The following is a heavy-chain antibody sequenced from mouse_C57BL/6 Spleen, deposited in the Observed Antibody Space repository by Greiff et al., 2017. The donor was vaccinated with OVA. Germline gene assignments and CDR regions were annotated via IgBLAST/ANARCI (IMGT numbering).Heavy chain of an antibody. CDR1: GYSITSGYY. V-gene: IGHV3-6*01. Sequence: EVKLVESGPGLVKPSQSLSLTCSVTGYSITSGYYWNWIRQFPGNKLEWMGYISYDGSNNYNPSLKNRISITRDTSKNQFFLKLNSVTTEDTATYYCARDSSGYPLFAYWGQGTLVTVSA. J-gene: IGHJ3*01. CDR3: ARDSSGYPLFAY. D-gene: IGHD3-2*02. CDR2: ISYDGSN.